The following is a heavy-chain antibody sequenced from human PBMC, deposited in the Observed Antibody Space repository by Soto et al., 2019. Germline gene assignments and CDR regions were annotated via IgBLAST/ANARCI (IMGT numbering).Heavy chain of an antibody. Sequence: QVQLVQSGAEVKKPGASVKVSCKAAAYTFTSYDINWVRQATGQDFEWMGWMNPNNGNTAYAQKFQGRVTMTRDTSKSTAFMGLSSLTSEDTGGDFCARGPRNWGVDYWGQGTLVTVSS. CDR2: MNPNNGNT. J-gene: IGHJ4*02. D-gene: IGHD7-27*01. V-gene: IGHV1-8*01. CDR1: AYTFTSYD. CDR3: ARGPRNWGVDY.